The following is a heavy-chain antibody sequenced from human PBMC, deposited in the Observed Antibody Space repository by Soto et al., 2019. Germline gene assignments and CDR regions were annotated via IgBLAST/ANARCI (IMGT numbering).Heavy chain of an antibody. D-gene: IGHD3-9*01. V-gene: IGHV3-64D*06. CDR1: GFTFSEYS. Sequence: PGGSLRLSCSASGFTFSEYSLHCVRQAPGKGLQYFSTISSDGDITYYADSVKGRFTISRDNSKNTLYLQMNSLRPEDTAVYYCVKVSTVYDILTGYYSTNFFDPWGQGTLVTVSS. J-gene: IGHJ5*02. CDR3: VKVSTVYDILTGYYSTNFFDP. CDR2: ISSDGDIT.